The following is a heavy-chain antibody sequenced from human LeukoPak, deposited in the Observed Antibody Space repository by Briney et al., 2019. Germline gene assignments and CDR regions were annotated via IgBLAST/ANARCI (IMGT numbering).Heavy chain of an antibody. J-gene: IGHJ4*02. CDR3: ARALTTLTYEGY. V-gene: IGHV3-74*01. CDR1: GFTFSSYW. Sequence: GGSLRLSCAASGFTFSSYWMNWVRQAPGKGLVWFSRIASDGSSTTYADSVKGRFSISRDDAKNTLYLQMNSLRVEDTAVYYCARALTTLTYEGYWGQGTLVTVSS. CDR2: IASDGSST. D-gene: IGHD1-1*01.